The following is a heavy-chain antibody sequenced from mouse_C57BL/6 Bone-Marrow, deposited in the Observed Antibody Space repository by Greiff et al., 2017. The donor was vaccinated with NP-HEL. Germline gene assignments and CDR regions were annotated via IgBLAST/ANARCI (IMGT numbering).Heavy chain of an antibody. CDR3: ARDSWFYAMDY. Sequence: EVKLQESGPGLVKPSQSLSLTCSVTGYSITSGYYWNWIRQFPGNKLEWMGYISYDGSNNYNPSLKNRISITRDTSKNQFFLKMNSVTTEDTATYDCARDSWFYAMDYWGQGTSVTVSS. V-gene: IGHV3-6*01. J-gene: IGHJ4*01. CDR1: GYSITSGYY. CDR2: ISYDGSN. D-gene: IGHD1-1*01.